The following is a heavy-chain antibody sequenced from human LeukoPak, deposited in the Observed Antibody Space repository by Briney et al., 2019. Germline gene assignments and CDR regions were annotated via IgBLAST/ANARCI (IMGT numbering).Heavy chain of an antibody. Sequence: SVKVSCNASGGTFSSYAISWVRQAPGQGLEWMGGIIPIFGTANYAQKLQGRVTITTDESTSTAHMEPSSLRSEDTAVYYCASALYGVVIIYGGGPDYHDAFDIWGQGTMVTVSS. CDR2: IIPIFGTA. J-gene: IGHJ3*02. CDR3: ASALYGVVIIYGGGPDYHDAFDI. V-gene: IGHV1-69*05. CDR1: GGTFSSYA. D-gene: IGHD3-3*01.